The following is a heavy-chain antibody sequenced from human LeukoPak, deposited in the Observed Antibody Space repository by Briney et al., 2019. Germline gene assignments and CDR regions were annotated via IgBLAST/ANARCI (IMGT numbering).Heavy chain of an antibody. V-gene: IGHV3-23*01. CDR1: GFTFNNYV. CDR3: AKYNWGSGYFDY. CDR2: ISGSGAST. J-gene: IGHJ4*02. D-gene: IGHD1-1*01. Sequence: PGGSLRLSCAASGFTFNNYVMSWVRQAPGKGLERVSGISGSGASTYYADSVKGRLTISRDNSKNTLYLQMNSLRAGDTATYYCAKYNWGSGYFDYWGQGTLVTVPS.